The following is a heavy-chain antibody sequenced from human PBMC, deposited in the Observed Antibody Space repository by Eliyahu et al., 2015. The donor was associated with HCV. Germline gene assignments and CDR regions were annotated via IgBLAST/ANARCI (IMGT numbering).Heavy chain of an antibody. Sequence: EVQLVESGGGLVKPGGSLRLSCAASGFTFSSYSMNWVRQAPGKGLEWVSSISSSSSYIYYADSVKGRFTISRDNAKNSLYLQMNSLRAEDTAVYYCASSGYSSSWYWVYWGQGTLVTVSS. J-gene: IGHJ4*02. CDR3: ASSGYSSSWYWVY. CDR1: GFTFSSYS. V-gene: IGHV3-21*01. D-gene: IGHD6-13*01. CDR2: ISSSSSYI.